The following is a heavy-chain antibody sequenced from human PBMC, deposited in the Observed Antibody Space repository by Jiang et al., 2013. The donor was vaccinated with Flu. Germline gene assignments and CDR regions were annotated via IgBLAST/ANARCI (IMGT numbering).Heavy chain of an antibody. CDR3: ASYYGGNTKSDAFDI. J-gene: IGHJ3*02. D-gene: IGHD4-23*01. Sequence: QLLESGGGVVQPGRSLRLSCAASGFTFSSYAMHWVRQAPGKGLEWVAVISYDGSNKYYADSVKGRFTISRDNSKNTLYLQMNSLRAEDTAVHYCASYYGGNTKSDAFDIWGQGTMVTVSS. CDR2: ISYDGSNK. V-gene: IGHV3-30-3*01. CDR1: GFTFSSYA.